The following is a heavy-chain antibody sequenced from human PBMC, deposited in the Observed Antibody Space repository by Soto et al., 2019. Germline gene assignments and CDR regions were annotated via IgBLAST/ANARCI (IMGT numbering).Heavy chain of an antibody. CDR1: GGTFGSYA. CDR2: IIPIFGTA. V-gene: IGHV1-69*01. CDR3: AKDTRRYCTAGTCVPGFDP. J-gene: IGHJ5*02. Sequence: QVQLVQSGAEVKKPGSSVKVSCKASGGTFGSYAISWVRQAPGQGLEWMGGIIPIFGTANYAQKFQGRVTITADESTRIAYMEPSSLRSEDTPVYYCAKDTRRYCTAGTCVPGFDPWGQGTLVTVSS. D-gene: IGHD2-8*02.